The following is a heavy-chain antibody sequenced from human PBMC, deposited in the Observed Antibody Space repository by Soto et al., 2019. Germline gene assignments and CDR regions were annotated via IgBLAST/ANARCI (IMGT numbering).Heavy chain of an antibody. Sequence: PGGSLRLSCAASGFTFSSYAMSWVRQAPGKGLEWVSAISGSGGSTYYADSVKGRFTISRDNSKNTLYLQMNSLRAEDTAVYYCAKDLGGTMIVVVITYFDYWGQGTLVTSPQ. CDR2: ISGSGGST. J-gene: IGHJ4*02. D-gene: IGHD3-22*01. CDR3: AKDLGGTMIVVVITYFDY. CDR1: GFTFSSYA. V-gene: IGHV3-23*01.